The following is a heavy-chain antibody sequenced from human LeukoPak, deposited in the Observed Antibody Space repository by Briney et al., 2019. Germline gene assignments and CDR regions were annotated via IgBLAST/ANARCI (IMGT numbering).Heavy chain of an antibody. Sequence: SETLSLTCAVYGGSFSGYYWSWIRQPPGKGLEWIGEINHSGSTNYNPSLKSRVTISVDTPKNQFSLKLSSVTAADTAVYYCARGRHCSSTSCAYNWFDPWGQGTLVTVSS. V-gene: IGHV4-34*01. J-gene: IGHJ5*02. CDR2: INHSGST. D-gene: IGHD2-2*01. CDR3: ARGRHCSSTSCAYNWFDP. CDR1: GGSFSGYY.